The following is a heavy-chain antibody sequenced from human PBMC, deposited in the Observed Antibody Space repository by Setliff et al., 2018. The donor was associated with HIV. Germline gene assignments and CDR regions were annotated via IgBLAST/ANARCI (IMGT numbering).Heavy chain of an antibody. CDR2: IDKYGSVK. J-gene: IGHJ6*03. Sequence: PGGSLRLSCAASGFRFNLYWMNWARQAPGKGLEWVANIDKYGSVKYYVDSVKGRFTISRDDSKSFAYLQMNSLKTEDTAVYYCTRGRLLWSGSYYYYYMDVWGKGTTVTVSS. CDR3: TRGRLLWSGSYYYYYMDV. CDR1: GFRFNLYW. V-gene: IGHV3-7*05. D-gene: IGHD3-10*01.